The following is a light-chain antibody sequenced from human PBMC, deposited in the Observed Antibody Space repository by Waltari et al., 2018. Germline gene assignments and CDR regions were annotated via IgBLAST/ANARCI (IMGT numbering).Light chain of an antibody. V-gene: IGKV1-5*03. CDR1: LSIGPW. CDR2: RAS. CDR3: QQYNSYWT. J-gene: IGKJ1*01. Sequence: DTQMTQSPSTLSASVGYTVTITCRASLSIGPWLAWYQQKPGKAPKLLIYRASILQGGVPSRFSGSGSVTDFTLTISGLQPDDFATYYCQQYNSYWTFGQGTKVE.